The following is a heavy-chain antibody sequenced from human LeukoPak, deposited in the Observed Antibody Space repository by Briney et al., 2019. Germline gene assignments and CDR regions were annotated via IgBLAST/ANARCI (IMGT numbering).Heavy chain of an antibody. CDR2: IYHSGST. J-gene: IGHJ4*02. Sequence: SETLSLTCTVSGGSISSGDYYWSWIRQPPGKGLEWIGYIYHSGSTFYNPSFKSRVAISIDTSKNQFFLKLNPVTAADSAVYYCARVLVVVAAPDYWGQGTLVTVSS. V-gene: IGHV4-30-4*01. CDR1: GGSISSGDYY. CDR3: ARVLVVVAAPDY. D-gene: IGHD2-15*01.